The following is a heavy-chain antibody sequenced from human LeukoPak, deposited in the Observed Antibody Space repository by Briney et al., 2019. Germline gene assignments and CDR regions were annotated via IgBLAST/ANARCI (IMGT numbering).Heavy chain of an antibody. J-gene: IGHJ3*02. V-gene: IGHV1-24*01. Sequence: DSVNVSCKVSGYTITELSMHWVRQPPGKGLEWMGGFDPEDGETIYAQKFQGRVTMTEDTSTDTAYMELSSLRSEDTAVYYCATDWSTIFGVADRDDAFDIWGQGTMVTVSS. CDR3: ATDWSTIFGVADRDDAFDI. D-gene: IGHD3-3*01. CDR1: GYTITELS. CDR2: FDPEDGET.